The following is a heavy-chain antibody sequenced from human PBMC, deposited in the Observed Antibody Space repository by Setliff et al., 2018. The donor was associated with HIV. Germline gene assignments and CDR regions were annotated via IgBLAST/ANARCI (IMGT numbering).Heavy chain of an antibody. J-gene: IGHJ4*02. CDR1: GGSINTYY. D-gene: IGHD2-8*01. CDR2: FYHSGST. CDR3: ARGQSCTNGVCYNY. Sequence: SQTLSLPCTVSGGSINTYYWTWIRQSPGKGLEWIGYFYHSGSTNYNPSLKSRVSISVATSKNEFSLNLSSLTAADTAVYYCARGQSCTNGVCYNYWDQGTLVTVSS. V-gene: IGHV4-59*01.